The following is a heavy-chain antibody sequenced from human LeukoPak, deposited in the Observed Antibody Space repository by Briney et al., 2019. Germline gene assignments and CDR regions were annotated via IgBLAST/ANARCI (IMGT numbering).Heavy chain of an antibody. CDR3: ARGVVVVVAATRRWWFDP. D-gene: IGHD2-15*01. Sequence: SQTLSLTCTVSGGSISSGDCYWSWIRQPPGKGLEWVGYIYYSGSTYYNPSLKSRVTISVDTSKNQFSLKLSSVTAADTAVYYRARGVVVVVAATRRWWFDPWGQGTLVTVSS. J-gene: IGHJ5*02. CDR2: IYYSGST. CDR1: GGSISSGDCY. V-gene: IGHV4-30-4*01.